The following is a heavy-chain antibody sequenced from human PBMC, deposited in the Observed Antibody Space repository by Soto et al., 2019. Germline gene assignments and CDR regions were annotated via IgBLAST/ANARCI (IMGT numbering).Heavy chain of an antibody. Sequence: SETLSLTCAVYGGSFSGYYWSWIRQPPGKGLEWIGEINHSGSTNYNPSLKSRVTISVDTSKNQFSLKLSSVTAADTAVYYCATSEFDRGSYSYIHYSGQATLVTVSS. D-gene: IGHD1-26*01. CDR2: INHSGST. CDR1: GGSFSGYY. V-gene: IGHV4-34*01. J-gene: IGHJ4*02. CDR3: ATSEFDRGSYSYIHY.